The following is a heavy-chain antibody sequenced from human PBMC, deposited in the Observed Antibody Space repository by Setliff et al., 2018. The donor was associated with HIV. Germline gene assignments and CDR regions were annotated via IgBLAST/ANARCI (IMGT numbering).Heavy chain of an antibody. J-gene: IGHJ6*04. CDR2: IYSSGTT. CDR1: GGSISRGGYY. D-gene: IGHD3-16*01. CDR3: VRETLYSYVDV. Sequence: KASETLSLTCRVSGGSISRGGYYWTWVRHHPGKALEWIGYIYSSGTTYYNPSLKGRILMSVDVSRNEFSLTLRSVIAADTAIYYCVRETLYSYVDVWGKGTTVTVSS. V-gene: IGHV4-31*03.